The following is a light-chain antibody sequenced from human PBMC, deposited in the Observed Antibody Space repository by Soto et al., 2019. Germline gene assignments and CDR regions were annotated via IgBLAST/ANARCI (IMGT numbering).Light chain of an antibody. CDR2: GAS. J-gene: IGKJ5*01. CDR1: QNVRSS. CDR3: QQYNNWPPIT. Sequence: ETVMTQSPATLSVSPGETATLSCRASQNVRSSLAWYQQKPGQAPRLLIYGASTRATGIPVRFSGSGSGTEFTLTISSLQSEDFAIYYCQQYNNWPPITFGQGTRLAIK. V-gene: IGKV3-15*01.